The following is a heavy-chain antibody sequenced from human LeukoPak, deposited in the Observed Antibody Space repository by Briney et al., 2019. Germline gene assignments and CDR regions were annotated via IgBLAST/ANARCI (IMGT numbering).Heavy chain of an antibody. Sequence: SETLSLTCTVSGGSISSYYWGWIRQPPGKGLEWIGEINHSGSTNYNPSLKSRVTISVDTSKNQFSLKLSSVTAADTAVYYCARGERNDILTGYSHRWFDPWGQGTLVTVSS. CDR3: ARGERNDILTGYSHRWFDP. J-gene: IGHJ5*02. V-gene: IGHV4-34*01. D-gene: IGHD3-9*01. CDR1: GGSISSYY. CDR2: INHSGST.